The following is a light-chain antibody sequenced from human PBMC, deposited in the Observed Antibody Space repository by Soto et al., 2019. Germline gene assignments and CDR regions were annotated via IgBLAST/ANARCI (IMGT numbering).Light chain of an antibody. CDR2: DAS. CDR1: QGISSA. CDR3: QQFNSSPIT. Sequence: AIQLTQSPSSLSASVGDRVTITCRASQGISSALAWYQQKPGKAPKLLIYDASSLESGVPSRFSGSGSGTDCTLTISSLQPEDFATYYCQQFNSSPITFGQGKRLEIK. J-gene: IGKJ5*01. V-gene: IGKV1-13*02.